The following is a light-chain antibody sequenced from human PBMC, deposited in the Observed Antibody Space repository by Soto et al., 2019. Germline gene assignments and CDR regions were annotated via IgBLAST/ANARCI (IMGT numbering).Light chain of an antibody. CDR3: SSYTSSSTLVV. V-gene: IGLV2-14*01. CDR1: GSDLGDY. Sequence: QSVLTQPASVSGSPGQSITISCTETGSDLGDYVSWYQHHPGKAPKLMIYEVTNRPSGVSNRFSGSKSGNTASLTISGLQAEDEAEYSCSSYTSSSTLVVFGGGTKLTVL. CDR2: EVT. J-gene: IGLJ2*01.